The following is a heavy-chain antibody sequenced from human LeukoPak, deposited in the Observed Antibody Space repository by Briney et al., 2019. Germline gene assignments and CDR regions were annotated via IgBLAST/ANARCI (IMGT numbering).Heavy chain of an antibody. V-gene: IGHV4-31*03. CDR2: IYYGGST. Sequence: SETLSLTCTVSGGSISSGGYFWSWIRQHPGKGLEWIGYIYYGGSTYYNPSLKSRLTISADTSENQFSLRLTSVTAADTAVYYCARGTYSSGWSLGFDPWGQGTLVTVS. J-gene: IGHJ5*02. CDR1: GGSISSGGYF. D-gene: IGHD6-19*01. CDR3: ARGTYSSGWSLGFDP.